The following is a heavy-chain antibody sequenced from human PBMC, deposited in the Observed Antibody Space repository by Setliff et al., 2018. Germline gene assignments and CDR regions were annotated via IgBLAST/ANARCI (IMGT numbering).Heavy chain of an antibody. CDR3: ANGMFYDFWSNYPYYFGMDV. CDR1: GFTFTDYA. Sequence: QPGGSLRLSCAASGFTFTDYAMSWVRQAPGKGLEWVSTIYSGDRSTFYTDSVKGRFIIYRDSSKNTLYMQMNSLRAEDTAVYYCANGMFYDFWSNYPYYFGMDVWGQGTTVTVSS. D-gene: IGHD3-3*01. J-gene: IGHJ6*02. CDR2: IYSGDRST. V-gene: IGHV3-23*03.